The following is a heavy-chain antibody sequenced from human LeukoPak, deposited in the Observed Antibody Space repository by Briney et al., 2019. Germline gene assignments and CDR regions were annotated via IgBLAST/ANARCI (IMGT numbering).Heavy chain of an antibody. J-gene: IGHJ4*02. CDR1: GGTFSSYA. V-gene: IGHV1-69*05. CDR2: IIPIFGTA. D-gene: IGHD3-22*01. CDR3: ARDRPIYYDSSGYYYFGY. Sequence: ASVKVSCKASGGTFSSYAISWVRQAPGQGLEWMGRIIPIFGTANYAQKFQGRVTITTDESTSTAYMELSSLRSEDTAVYYCARDRPIYYDSSGYYYFGYWGQGTLVTVSS.